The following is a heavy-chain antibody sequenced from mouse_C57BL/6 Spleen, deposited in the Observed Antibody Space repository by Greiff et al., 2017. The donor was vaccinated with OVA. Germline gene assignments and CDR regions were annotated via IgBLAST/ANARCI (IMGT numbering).Heavy chain of an antibody. J-gene: IGHJ3*01. CDR2: INPNNGGT. D-gene: IGHD2-4*01. CDR1: GYTFTDYY. V-gene: IGHV1-26*01. CDR3: ARSLYDYDGFAY. Sequence: EVQLQQSGPELVKPGASVKISCKASGYTFTDYYMNWVKQSHGKSLEWIGAINPNNGGTSYNPKFKGKATLTVDKSYSTAYMELRSLTSEYSAVDYCARSLYDYDGFAYWDQGTLVTVSA.